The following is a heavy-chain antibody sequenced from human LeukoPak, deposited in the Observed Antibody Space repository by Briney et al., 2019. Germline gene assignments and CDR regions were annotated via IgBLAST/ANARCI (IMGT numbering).Heavy chain of an antibody. D-gene: IGHD3-10*01. V-gene: IGHV4-59*08. CDR3: ASRVFGSGSYFFDY. CDR1: GGSISSYY. Sequence: SETLSLTCTVSGGSISSYYWSWIRQPPGKGLEWIGYIYYSGSTNYNPSLKSRVTISVDTSKNQFSLKLSSVTAADTAVYYCASRVFGSGSYFFDYWGQGALVTVSS. J-gene: IGHJ4*02. CDR2: IYYSGST.